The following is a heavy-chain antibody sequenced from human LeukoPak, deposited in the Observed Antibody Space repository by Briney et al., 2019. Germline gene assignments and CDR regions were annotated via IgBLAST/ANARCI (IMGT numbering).Heavy chain of an antibody. CDR2: INRSGST. CDR1: GGSFSGYY. D-gene: IGHD3-3*01. J-gene: IGHJ5*02. CDR3: ARGQYDFWSGYSRGDWFDP. V-gene: IGHV4-34*01. Sequence: SETLSLTCAVYGGSFSGYYWSWIRQPPGKGLERIGEINRSGSTNYNPSLKSRVTISVDTSKNQFSLKLSSVTAADTAVYYCARGQYDFWSGYSRGDWFDPWGQGTLVTVSS.